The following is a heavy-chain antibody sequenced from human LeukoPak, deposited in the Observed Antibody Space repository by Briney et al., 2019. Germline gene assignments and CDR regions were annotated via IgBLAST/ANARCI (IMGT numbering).Heavy chain of an antibody. CDR2: ISGSGGST. Sequence: GGSLRLSCAASGFTFSSYAMSWVRQAPGKGLEWVSAISGSGGSTYYADSVKGRFTISRDNSKNTLYLHMNSPRAEDTAVYYCANSPDGAFDYWGQGTLVTVSS. CDR1: GFTFSSYA. CDR3: ANSPDGAFDY. J-gene: IGHJ4*02. V-gene: IGHV3-23*01.